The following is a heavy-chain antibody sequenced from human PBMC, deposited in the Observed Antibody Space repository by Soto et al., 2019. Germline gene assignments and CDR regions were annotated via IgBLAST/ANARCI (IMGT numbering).Heavy chain of an antibody. CDR1: GGSISSGDYY. V-gene: IGHV4-30-4*01. Sequence: SETLSLTCTVSGGSISSGDYYWSWIRQPPGKGLEWIGYIYYSGSTYYNPSLKSRVTISVDTSKNQFSLKLSSVTAADTAVYYCARTIWDFGSPGYFDYWGQGTLVTVSS. CDR3: ARTIWDFGSPGYFDY. D-gene: IGHD3-16*01. J-gene: IGHJ4*02. CDR2: IYYSGST.